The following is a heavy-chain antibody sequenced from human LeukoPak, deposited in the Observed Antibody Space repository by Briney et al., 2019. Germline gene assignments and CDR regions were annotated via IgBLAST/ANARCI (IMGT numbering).Heavy chain of an antibody. Sequence: GGPLNLPCAASGFTFSGYWLSWFRRAPGRGLEGVANIKQDGSEKYYVDSVKGRFTISRDNAKNSLYLQMNSLRAEDTAVYYCAREYYGDPNYDYWGQGTLVTVSS. CDR3: AREYYGDPNYDY. V-gene: IGHV3-7*03. J-gene: IGHJ4*02. D-gene: IGHD4-17*01. CDR1: GFTFSGYW. CDR2: IKQDGSEK.